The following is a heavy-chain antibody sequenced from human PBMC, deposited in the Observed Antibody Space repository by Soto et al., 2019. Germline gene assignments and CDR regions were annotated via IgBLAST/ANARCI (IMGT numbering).Heavy chain of an antibody. V-gene: IGHV4-39*01. D-gene: IGHD3-16*01. J-gene: IGHJ6*03. CDR3: ARGKYIWGNYEEYYYMDV. CDR2: IYYSGST. Sequence: SETLSLTCTVSGASINSIAYYWGWIRQPPGKGLEWIGSIYYSGSTYYNPSLKSRVTISVDTSKNQFSLKLSSVTAADTAFYYCARGKYIWGNYEEYYYMDVWGKGTTVTVSS. CDR1: GASINSIAYY.